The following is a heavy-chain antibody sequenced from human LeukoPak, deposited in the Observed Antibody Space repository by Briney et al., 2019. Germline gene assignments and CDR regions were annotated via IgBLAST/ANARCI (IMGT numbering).Heavy chain of an antibody. CDR1: GGSFSGYY. J-gene: IGHJ3*02. Sequence: PSETLSLTCAVYGGSFSGYYWSWIRQPPGKGLEWIGEINHSGSTNYNPSLKSRVTISVDTSKNQFSLKLSSVTAADTAVYYCARDLGYDFWSGYSSGAFDIWGQGTMVTVSS. CDR3: ARDLGYDFWSGYSSGAFDI. CDR2: INHSGST. D-gene: IGHD3-3*01. V-gene: IGHV4-34*01.